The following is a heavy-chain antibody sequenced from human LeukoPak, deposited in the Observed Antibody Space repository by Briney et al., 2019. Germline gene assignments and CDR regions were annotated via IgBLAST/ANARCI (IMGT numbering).Heavy chain of an antibody. CDR2: ISSSSSYI. V-gene: IGHV3-21*01. CDR1: GFTFSSYS. J-gene: IGHJ4*02. D-gene: IGHD4-11*01. CDR3: ARERGDYSNYDCYFDY. Sequence: PGGSLRLSCAASGFTFSSYSMNWVRQAPGKGLEWVSSISSSSSYIYYADSVKGRFTISRDNAKNSLYLQMNSLRAEDTAVYYCARERGDYSNYDCYFDYWGQGTLVTVSS.